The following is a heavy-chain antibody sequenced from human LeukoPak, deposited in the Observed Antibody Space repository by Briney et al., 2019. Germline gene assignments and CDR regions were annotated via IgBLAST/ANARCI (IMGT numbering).Heavy chain of an antibody. CDR1: GFTFSNAW. D-gene: IGHD3-10*01. CDR2: IKSKTDGWTT. J-gene: IGHJ6*04. CDR3: TTDTDYYGSGSYYIYYYYYGMDV. V-gene: IGHV3-15*01. Sequence: PGGSLRLSCAASGFTFSNAWMSWVRQAPGKGLEWVGRIKSKTDGWTTDYAAPVKGRFTISRDDSKNTLYLQMNSLKTEDTAVYYCTTDTDYYGSGSYYIYYYYYGMDVWGKGTTVTVSS.